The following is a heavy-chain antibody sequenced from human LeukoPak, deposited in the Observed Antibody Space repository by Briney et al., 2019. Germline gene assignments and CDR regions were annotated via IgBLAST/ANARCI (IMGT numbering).Heavy chain of an antibody. D-gene: IGHD2-15*01. V-gene: IGHV3-21*01. J-gene: IGHJ3*02. Sequence: GGSLRLSCAASGFTFSSYSMNWVRQAPGKGLEWVSSISSSSSYIYYADSVKGRFTISRDNAEDSLYLQMNSLRAEDTAVYYCARAYCSGGSCYLYSFLGIAFDIWGQGTMVTVSS. CDR2: ISSSSSYI. CDR3: ARAYCSGGSCYLYSFLGIAFDI. CDR1: GFTFSSYS.